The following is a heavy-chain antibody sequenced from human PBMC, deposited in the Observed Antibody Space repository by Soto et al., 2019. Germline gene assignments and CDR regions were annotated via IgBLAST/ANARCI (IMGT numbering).Heavy chain of an antibody. V-gene: IGHV3-23*01. Sequence: EVQLLESGGDLVQPGRSLRISCAASGFTFSGYAMSWVRQAPGKGLEWVSVIHGGGNSAYYADSVKGRFTISRDNSKNTLYLQMSSLRGEDTAVYYCAKNRGRVTTSWHLDYWGQGTLVTVSS. CDR1: GFTFSGYA. J-gene: IGHJ4*02. CDR3: AKNRGRVTTSWHLDY. CDR2: IHGGGNSA. D-gene: IGHD4-17*01.